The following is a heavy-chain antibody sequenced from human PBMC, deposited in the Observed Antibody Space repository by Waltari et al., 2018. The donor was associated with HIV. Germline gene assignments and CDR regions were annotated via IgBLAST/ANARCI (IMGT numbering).Heavy chain of an antibody. D-gene: IGHD2-8*01. CDR2: IDSDGSST. Sequence: EVQLVESGGGLVKPGGSLSLSCAASGFTFGSYWMHWVGQAPGKGLVWVSRIDSDGSSTSYADSVKGRFTISRDNAKNTLYLQMNSLRAEDTAVYYCARGNGHAFDIWGQGTMVTVSS. J-gene: IGHJ3*02. CDR1: GFTFGSYW. V-gene: IGHV3-74*01. CDR3: ARGNGHAFDI.